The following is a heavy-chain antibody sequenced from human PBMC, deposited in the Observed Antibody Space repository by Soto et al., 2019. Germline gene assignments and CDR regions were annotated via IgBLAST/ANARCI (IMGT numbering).Heavy chain of an antibody. CDR1: GGSIDSNNYY. CDR2: ISHSGTT. Sequence: PSETLSLTCTVSGGSIDSNNYYWAWVRQPPGRGLEWIASISHSGTTYYNPSLQSRVTKSVDTSRNQFSLKLTSVTAADTAVYYCARQKFDVPAFFDYWGQGTLVTVSS. CDR3: ARQKFDVPAFFDY. V-gene: IGHV4-39*01. J-gene: IGHJ4*02.